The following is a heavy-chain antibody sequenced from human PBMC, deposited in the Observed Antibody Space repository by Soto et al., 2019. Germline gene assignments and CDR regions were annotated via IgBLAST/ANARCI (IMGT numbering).Heavy chain of an antibody. CDR3: VKALGEYSGNSLNY. V-gene: IGHV3-9*01. D-gene: IGHD1-26*01. Sequence: EVHLVESGGGLVQPGRSLRLSCAASGFTFDDYAMHWVRQAPGKGLEWVSGISWNSGTLGYADSVKGRFTISRDNAKKSLYLQMNSLRAEDKALYSCVKALGEYSGNSLNYWGQGTLVTVSS. CDR2: ISWNSGTL. CDR1: GFTFDDYA. J-gene: IGHJ4*02.